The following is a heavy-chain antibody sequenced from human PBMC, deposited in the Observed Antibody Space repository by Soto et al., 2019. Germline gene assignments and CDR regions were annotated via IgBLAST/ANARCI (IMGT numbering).Heavy chain of an antibody. D-gene: IGHD5-12*01. J-gene: IGHJ4*02. CDR2: VKDGGHA. CDR3: ARGQEGVVATH. V-gene: IGHV4-34*01. CDR1: GGSLSGYY. Sequence: QVQLQQWGAGLLKPSETLSLNCAVTGGSLSGYYWSWIRQPPGKGLEWIGEVKDGGHANYSPSLRGRVTTSSDPSNNQFLLRLYSVTAADTGVYYCARGQEGVVATHWDQGSLVTVSS.